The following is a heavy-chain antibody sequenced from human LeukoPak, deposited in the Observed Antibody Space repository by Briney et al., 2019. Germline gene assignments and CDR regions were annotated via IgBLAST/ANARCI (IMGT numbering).Heavy chain of an antibody. D-gene: IGHD6-6*01. CDR2: IYYSGST. CDR3: ARRVAARPRYAFDI. Sequence: SETLSLTCTVSGGSIGTYYWSWIRQPPGKGLELIGSIYYSGSTNYNPSLKSRVTISVDTSKNQFSLKLSSVTAADTAVYYCARRVAARPRYAFDIWGQGSMVTVSS. J-gene: IGHJ3*02. V-gene: IGHV4-59*01. CDR1: GGSIGTYY.